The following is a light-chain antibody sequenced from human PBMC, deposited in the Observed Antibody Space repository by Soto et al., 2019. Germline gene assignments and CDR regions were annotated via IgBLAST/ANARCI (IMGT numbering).Light chain of an antibody. J-gene: IGLJ1*01. Sequence: QSVLTQPASASGSPGQSITISCTGTNSDVGTHNLVSWYQQHPGKAPKLIIYEGTKRPSGVSNRFSGSKSGNTASLTISGLQAADEVDYYCSLYTSENTYVFGTGTKV. V-gene: IGLV2-14*02. CDR3: SLYTSENTYV. CDR2: EGT. CDR1: NSDVGTHNL.